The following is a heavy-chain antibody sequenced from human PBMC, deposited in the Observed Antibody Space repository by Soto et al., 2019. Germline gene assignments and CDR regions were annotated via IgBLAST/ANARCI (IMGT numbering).Heavy chain of an antibody. CDR1: GYTFTGYY. CDR3: ARVVWGESGSYSTYYFDY. Sequence: ASVKVSCKASGYTFTGYYMHWVRQAPGQGPEWMGWINPNSGGTNYAQKFQGWVTMTRDTSISTAYMELSRLRSDDTAVYYCARVVWGESGSYSTYYFDYGGQGTLVTGSS. J-gene: IGHJ4*02. CDR2: INPNSGGT. V-gene: IGHV1-2*04. D-gene: IGHD3-10*01.